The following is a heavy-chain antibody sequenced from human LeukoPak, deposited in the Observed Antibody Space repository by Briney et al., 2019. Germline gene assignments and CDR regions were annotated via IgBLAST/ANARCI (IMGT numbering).Heavy chain of an antibody. CDR3: ARGGDSSGYPQPFFDY. CDR2: IYYSGST. CDR1: GGSISSGDYY. Sequence: SETLSLTCTVSGGSISSGDYYWSWIRQPPGKGLEWIGCIYYSGSTYYNPSLKSRVTISVDTSKNQFSLKLSSVTAADTAVYYCARGGDSSGYPQPFFDYWGQGTLVTVSS. J-gene: IGHJ4*02. V-gene: IGHV4-30-4*01. D-gene: IGHD3-22*01.